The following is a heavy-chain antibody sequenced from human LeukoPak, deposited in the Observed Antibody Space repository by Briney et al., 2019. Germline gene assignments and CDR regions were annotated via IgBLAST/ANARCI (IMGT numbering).Heavy chain of an antibody. Sequence: HPGGSLRLSCAASGFTFSSYVMSWVRQAPGKGLEWVSAISGSGGSTYYADSVKGRFTISRDNSKNTLYLQMNSLRAEDTAVYYCAKGHRSPDYYDSSGYYLVDYWGQGTLVTVSS. V-gene: IGHV3-23*01. CDR1: GFTFSSYV. CDR2: ISGSGGST. D-gene: IGHD3-22*01. CDR3: AKGHRSPDYYDSSGYYLVDY. J-gene: IGHJ4*02.